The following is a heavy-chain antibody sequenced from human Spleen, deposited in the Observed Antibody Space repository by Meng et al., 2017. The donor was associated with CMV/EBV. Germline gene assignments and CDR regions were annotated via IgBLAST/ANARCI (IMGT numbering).Heavy chain of an antibody. CDR3: ARGMMGAFDY. Sequence: GESLKISCAASGFSFSRYGLYWVRQAPGKGLEYVSAISSDGGSTYYADSVKGRFTISRDISKNTLYLQMGSLRPEAMGVYYCARGMMGAFDYWGQGTLVTVSS. CDR1: GFSFSRYG. CDR2: ISSDGGST. V-gene: IGHV3-64*02. J-gene: IGHJ4*02. D-gene: IGHD3-16*01.